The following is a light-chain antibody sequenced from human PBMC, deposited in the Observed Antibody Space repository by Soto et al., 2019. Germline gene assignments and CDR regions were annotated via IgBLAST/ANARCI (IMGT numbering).Light chain of an antibody. CDR2: GAS. CDR1: QTVSFSY. J-gene: IGKJ4*01. Sequence: EIVLTQSPGTLSLSPGDRATLSCRASQTVSFSYLAWYQQKPGQAPRLLIYGASSRATGIPGRFSGSESGTDFTLTISRLESEDFAVYYCQQYGSSPLTFGGGTKVEIK. CDR3: QQYGSSPLT. V-gene: IGKV3-20*01.